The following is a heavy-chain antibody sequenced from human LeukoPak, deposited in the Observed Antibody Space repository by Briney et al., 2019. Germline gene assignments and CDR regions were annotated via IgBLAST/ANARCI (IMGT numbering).Heavy chain of an antibody. CDR1: GGSISSSSYF. CDR2: IYYSGST. D-gene: IGHD1-1*01. V-gene: IGHV4-39*01. J-gene: IGHJ4*02. Sequence: SETLSLICTVSGGSISSSSYFWGWVRQPPGKGLERIGTIYYSGSTYYNPSLKTRVTMSIDTSKNQFSLKLNSVTAADTAVYYCARHRGVQFPYYFDYWGQGTLVTVSS. CDR3: ARHRGVQFPYYFDY.